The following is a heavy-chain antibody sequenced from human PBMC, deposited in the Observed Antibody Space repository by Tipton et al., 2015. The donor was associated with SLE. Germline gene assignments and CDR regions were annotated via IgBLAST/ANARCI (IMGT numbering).Heavy chain of an antibody. J-gene: IGHJ3*02. D-gene: IGHD3-10*01. CDR3: AREPSMVGAFDI. V-gene: IGHV4-39*07. CDR2: IYYSGST. CDR1: GGSISSSSYY. Sequence: TLSLTCIVSGGSISSSSYYWGWIRQPPGKGLEWIGRIYYSGSTYYNPSLKSRVTISVDTSKNQFSLKLSSVTAADTAVYYCAREPSMVGAFDIWGQGTMVTVSS.